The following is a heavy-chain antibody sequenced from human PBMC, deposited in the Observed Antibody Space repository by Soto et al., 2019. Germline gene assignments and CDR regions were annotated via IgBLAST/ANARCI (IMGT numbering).Heavy chain of an antibody. CDR2: IKQDGGEK. D-gene: IGHD4-17*01. Sequence: EVQLVESGGGLVQPGGSLRLSCSASGFTLSYYWMSWVRQAPGMGLEWVANIKQDGGEKYYVDSVKGRFTISRDNAKNSVYLQMNSLRGEDTAVYYCARDIYGDDASDIWGQGTMVTVS. V-gene: IGHV3-7*01. J-gene: IGHJ3*02. CDR1: GFTLSYYW. CDR3: ARDIYGDDASDI.